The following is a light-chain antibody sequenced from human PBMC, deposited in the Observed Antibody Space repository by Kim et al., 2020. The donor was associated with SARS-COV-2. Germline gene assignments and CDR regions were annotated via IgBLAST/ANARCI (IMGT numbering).Light chain of an antibody. J-gene: IGKJ5*01. Sequence: LSPGERATPSCRASQSVSSYIAWYQQKTGQAPRLLIYDASNRATGITARLSGSGSGTDFTLTISSLEPEDFAVYYCQQRSNWPLTFGQGTRLEIK. V-gene: IGKV3-11*01. CDR2: DAS. CDR3: QQRSNWPLT. CDR1: QSVSSY.